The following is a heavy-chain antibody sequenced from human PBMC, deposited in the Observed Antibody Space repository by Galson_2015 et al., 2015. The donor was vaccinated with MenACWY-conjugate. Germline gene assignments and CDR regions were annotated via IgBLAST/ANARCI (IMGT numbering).Heavy chain of an antibody. CDR3: ARHHVNTAMFLDS. D-gene: IGHD5-18*01. Sequence: QSGAEVKKPGESLRISCKASGYSFTSFWISWVRQMPGKGLEWMARINPSDSYANYNSSFQGHVTITADKSTGTAFLQWSSLKSSDTAVYFCARHHVNTAMFLDSWGRGTLVTVSS. J-gene: IGHJ4*02. CDR2: INPSDSYA. V-gene: IGHV5-10-1*01. CDR1: GYSFTSFW.